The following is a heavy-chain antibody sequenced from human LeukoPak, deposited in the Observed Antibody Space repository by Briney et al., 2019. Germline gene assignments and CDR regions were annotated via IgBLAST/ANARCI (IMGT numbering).Heavy chain of an antibody. D-gene: IGHD3-10*02. Sequence: SETLSLTCTVSGGSISSYYWNWIRQPPGKGLEWIGYIYSSGSTNYNPSLKSRVTISIDTSKNQFSLKLLSVTAADTAVYYCARGSAYGYVRLAEYWGQGTLVTVSP. V-gene: IGHV4-59*01. CDR1: GGSISSYY. CDR2: IYSSGST. CDR3: ARGSAYGYVRLAEY. J-gene: IGHJ4*02.